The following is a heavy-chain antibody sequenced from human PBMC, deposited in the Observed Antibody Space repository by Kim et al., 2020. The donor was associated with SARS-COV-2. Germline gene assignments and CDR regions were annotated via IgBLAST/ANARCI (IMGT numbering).Heavy chain of an antibody. CDR3: ARRDTGRGMDY. CDR2: VTHGGGT. D-gene: IGHD3-10*01. Sequence: SETLSLTCAVYGESFSGFNWTWIRQPPEKGLEWLGEVTHGGGTNYNPSLKSRVTISADTSKNQFSLKLSSMTAADAAMYFCARRDTGRGMDYWGRGTVVT. V-gene: IGHV4-34*01. J-gene: IGHJ4*02. CDR1: GESFSGFN.